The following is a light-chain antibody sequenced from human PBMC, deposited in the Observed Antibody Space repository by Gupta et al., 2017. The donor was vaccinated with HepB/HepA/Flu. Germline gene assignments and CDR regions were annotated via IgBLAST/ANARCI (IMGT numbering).Light chain of an antibody. CDR1: QSISSW. CDR3: QQYNNFSGT. V-gene: IGKV1-5*03. Sequence: IQITQSPSTLSASVGDRVTITCRASQSISSWLAWYQQKPGKAPKPLIYKASTLESGVPSRFSGSGSGTEFTLTISCLQPDDFATYYCQQYNNFSGTFGQGTKVEIK. J-gene: IGKJ1*01. CDR2: KAS.